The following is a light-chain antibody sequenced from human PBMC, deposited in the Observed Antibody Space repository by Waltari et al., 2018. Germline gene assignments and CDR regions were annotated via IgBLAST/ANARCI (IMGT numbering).Light chain of an antibody. J-gene: IGKJ2*01. Sequence: DIQMTQSPSSLSASVGDTAPIPCQANHDISDYLNWYQQKPGKAPNLLISDASHLEAGVPSRFSGSGYGTDFTFTISSLQPEDFATYYCQQHDNPPFTFGQGTKLEIK. CDR1: HDISDY. CDR2: DAS. CDR3: QQHDNPPFT. V-gene: IGKV1-33*01.